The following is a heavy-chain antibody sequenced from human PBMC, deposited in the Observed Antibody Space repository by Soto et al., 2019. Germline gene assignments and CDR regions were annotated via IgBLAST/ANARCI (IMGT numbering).Heavy chain of an antibody. CDR1: GGTFSSYA. J-gene: IGHJ4*02. Sequence: QVQLVQSGAEVKKPGSSVKVSCKASGGTFSSYAISWVRQAPGQGLDWMGGIIPIFGTANYAQKFQGRVTITADESTSKAYMELSSLRSEDTAVYYCASLRYNWNYRNEEDDYWGQGTLVTVS. V-gene: IGHV1-69*01. CDR2: IIPIFGTA. CDR3: ASLRYNWNYRNEEDDY. D-gene: IGHD1-7*01.